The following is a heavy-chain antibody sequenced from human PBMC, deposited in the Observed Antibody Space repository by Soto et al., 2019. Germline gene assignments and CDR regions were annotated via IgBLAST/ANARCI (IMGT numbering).Heavy chain of an antibody. CDR1: GYTFTSYG. CDR3: ARTPGCSSTSCPLPRRFDP. V-gene: IGHV1-18*04. Sequence: QVQLVQSGAEVKKPGASVKVSCKASGYTFTSYGISWVRQAPGQGLEWMGWISAYNGNTNYAQKLQGRVTMTTDKSTRTAYMELRGLRSDDTAVYYCARTPGCSSTSCPLPRRFDPWGQGTLVTVSS. J-gene: IGHJ5*02. CDR2: ISAYNGNT. D-gene: IGHD2-2*01.